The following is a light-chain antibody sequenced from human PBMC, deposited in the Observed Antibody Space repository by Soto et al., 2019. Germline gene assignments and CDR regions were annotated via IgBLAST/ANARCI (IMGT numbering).Light chain of an antibody. Sequence: QSALTQPPSVSGSPGQSVTISCTGTSSDVGSYNRVSWYQQAPGTAPKLMIYEVTNRPSGVPDRFSGSKSGNTASLTITVLQTEAEAEYYCSSYTSSSTSFVFGTGTKVTVL. CDR1: SSDVGSYNR. J-gene: IGLJ1*01. CDR3: SSYTSSSTSFV. CDR2: EVT. V-gene: IGLV2-18*02.